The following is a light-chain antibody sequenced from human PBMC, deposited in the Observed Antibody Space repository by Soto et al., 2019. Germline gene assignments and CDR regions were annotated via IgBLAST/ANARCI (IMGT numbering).Light chain of an antibody. J-gene: IGLJ1*01. CDR1: SSAVGGYNY. Sequence: QSVLTQHRSVSGSPGQSVTISCTGTSSAVGGYNYVSWYQQHPGKAPKLMIYDVSKRPSGVPDRFSGSKSGNTASLTISGLQAEDEADYYCCSYAGSYTYVFGTGTKLTVL. CDR2: DVS. V-gene: IGLV2-11*01. CDR3: CSYAGSYTYV.